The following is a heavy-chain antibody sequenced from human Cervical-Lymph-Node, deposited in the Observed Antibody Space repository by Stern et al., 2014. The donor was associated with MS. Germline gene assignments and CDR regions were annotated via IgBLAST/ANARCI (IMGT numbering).Heavy chain of an antibody. D-gene: IGHD2-15*01. CDR2: IYFSGST. V-gene: IGHV4-59*01. J-gene: IGHJ4*02. CDR3: TRALEYCSDGICYIGGFDY. CDR1: GGSMSSSS. Sequence: QLQLQESGPGLVKPSETLSLTCTVSGGSMSSSSWSWIRQPPGKGLEWIGYIYFSGSTNSNSSLKSRVTISVDTSKNQFSLKLSSVTAADTAVYYCTRALEYCSDGICYIGGFDYWGQGALVTVSS.